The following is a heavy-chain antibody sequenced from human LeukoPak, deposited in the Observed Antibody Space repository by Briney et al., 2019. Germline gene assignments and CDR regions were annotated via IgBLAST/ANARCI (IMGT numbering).Heavy chain of an antibody. CDR3: ARDIIRVGAYDSSGYPFDY. D-gene: IGHD3-22*01. V-gene: IGHV3-21*01. CDR1: GFTFSSDS. Sequence: PGGSLRLSCAASGFTFSSDSMNWVCQAPGEGQEWVSSISSSSSYIYYADSVKGRFTISRDNTKNSLYLQMNSLRSEDTAVYYCARDIIRVGAYDSSGYPFDYWGQGTLVTVSS. J-gene: IGHJ4*02. CDR2: ISSSSSYI.